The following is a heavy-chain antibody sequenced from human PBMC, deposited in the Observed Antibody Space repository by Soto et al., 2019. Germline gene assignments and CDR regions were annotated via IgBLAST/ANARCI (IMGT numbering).Heavy chain of an antibody. J-gene: IGHJ4*02. CDR1: GGSISRSGYS. V-gene: IGHV4-30-2*01. CDR3: ARGPDY. CDR2: IYHSGST. Sequence: QLQLQESGSGLVKPSQTLSLTCAVSGGSISRSGYSWSWIRQPPGKGMEWIGYIYHSGSTYYNPSLKSRGIISVYSAKNQFSLKLSSVTAADTDVDYCARGPDYWGKGTLVAVSS.